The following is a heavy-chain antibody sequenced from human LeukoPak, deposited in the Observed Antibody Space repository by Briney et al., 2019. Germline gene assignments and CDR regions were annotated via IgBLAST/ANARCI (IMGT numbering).Heavy chain of an antibody. J-gene: IGHJ5*02. CDR1: GGSFSGYY. CDR3: ARGRFWQQLVPANWFDP. CDR2: INHSGST. Sequence: SETLSLTCAVYGGSFSGYYWSWIRQPPGKGLEWIGEINHSGSTNYNPSLKSRVTISVDTSKNQFSLKLSSVTAADTAVYYCARGRFWQQLVPANWFDPWGQGTLVTVSP. D-gene: IGHD6-13*01. V-gene: IGHV4-34*01.